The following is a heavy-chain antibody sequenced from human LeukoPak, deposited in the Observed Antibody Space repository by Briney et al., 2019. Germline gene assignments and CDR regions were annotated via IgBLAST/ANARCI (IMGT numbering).Heavy chain of an antibody. CDR3: ARQLIATAGSDY. D-gene: IGHD6-13*01. CDR2: IYYIGST. J-gene: IGHJ4*02. V-gene: IGHV4-39*01. Sequence: SETLSLTCTVSGGSISSYYWGWIRQPPGKGLEWIGSIYYIGSTYYNPSLKSRVTISVDTSKNQFSLKLSSVTAADTAVYYCARQLIATAGSDYWGQGTVVTVSS. CDR1: GGSISSYY.